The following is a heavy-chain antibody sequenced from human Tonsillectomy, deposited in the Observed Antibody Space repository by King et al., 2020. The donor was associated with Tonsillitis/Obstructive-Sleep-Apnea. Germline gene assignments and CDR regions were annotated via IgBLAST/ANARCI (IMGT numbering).Heavy chain of an antibody. D-gene: IGHD5/OR15-5a*01. CDR1: GFTFSSST. CDR3: AGDPESLYNPPLFEY. Sequence: QLVQSGGGVVQPGRSLRLSCAASGFTFSSSTMHWVRQAPGKGLEWVAIISFDGTNKYYTDSVKGRFTISRDNSKNTLFLQMNSLRAEDTAVYYCAGDPESLYNPPLFEYWGQGTLVTVSS. V-gene: IGHV3-30*04. J-gene: IGHJ4*02. CDR2: ISFDGTNK.